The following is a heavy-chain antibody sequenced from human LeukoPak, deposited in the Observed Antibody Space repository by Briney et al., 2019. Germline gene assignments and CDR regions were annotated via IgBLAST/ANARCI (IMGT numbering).Heavy chain of an antibody. CDR1: GYTFTDYY. CDR3: ATGYCSGGSCSYFDY. Sequence: ASVKVSCKASGYTFTDYYMHWVRQAPGQGLEWMGWINPNSGDTNYAQKFQGWVTMTRDTSISTAYMELSRLRSDDTAVYYCATGYCSGGSCSYFDYWGQGTLVTVSS. V-gene: IGHV1-2*04. D-gene: IGHD2-15*01. J-gene: IGHJ4*02. CDR2: INPNSGDT.